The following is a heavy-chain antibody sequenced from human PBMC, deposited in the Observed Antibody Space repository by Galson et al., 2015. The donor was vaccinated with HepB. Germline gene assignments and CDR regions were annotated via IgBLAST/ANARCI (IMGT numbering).Heavy chain of an antibody. V-gene: IGHV3-74*01. CDR2: INSDGSST. CDR1: GFTFSSYW. J-gene: IGHJ6*02. Sequence: SLRLSCAASGFTFSSYWMHWVRQAPGKGLVWVSRINSDGSSTSYADSVKGRFTISRDNAKNTLYLQMNSLRAEDTAVYYCARDSVGCSSTSCYDPRNYYSYGMDVWGQGTTVTVSS. CDR3: ARDSVGCSSTSCYDPRNYYSYGMDV. D-gene: IGHD2-2*01.